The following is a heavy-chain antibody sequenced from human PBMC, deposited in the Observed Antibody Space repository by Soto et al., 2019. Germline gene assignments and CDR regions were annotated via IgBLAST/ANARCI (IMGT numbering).Heavy chain of an antibody. CDR2: ISYDGSNE. Sequence: GGSLRLSCAASGFIFSNYDMHWVRQAPGKGLEWVAVISYDGSNEYCADSVKGRFTISRDNSRNKLYLQMNCLRAEETAVYYCAKGSWKHYDVRGSKDYFGYCVQGTLFTVSS. D-gene: IGHD3-22*01. CDR3: AKGSWKHYDVRGSKDYFGY. J-gene: IGHJ4*02. V-gene: IGHV3-30*18. CDR1: GFIFSNYD.